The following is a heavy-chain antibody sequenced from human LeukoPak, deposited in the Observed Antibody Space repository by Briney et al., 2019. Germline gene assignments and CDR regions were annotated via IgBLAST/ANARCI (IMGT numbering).Heavy chain of an antibody. CDR3: ARGVWPDY. V-gene: IGHV3-23*01. D-gene: IGHD5/OR15-5a*01. Sequence: GGSLRLSCAASGFTFSSYAMSWVRQAPGKGLEWVSVISATGGRTYYADSVKGRFTISRDDSKNTLSLQMNSLRVDDTAVYYCARGVWPDYWGQGTLVAVSS. CDR1: GFTFSSYA. J-gene: IGHJ4*02. CDR2: ISATGGRT.